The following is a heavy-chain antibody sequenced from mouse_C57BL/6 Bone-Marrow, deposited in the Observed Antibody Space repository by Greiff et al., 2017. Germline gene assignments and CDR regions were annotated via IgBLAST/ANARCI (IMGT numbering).Heavy chain of an antibody. CDR1: GYTFTEYT. J-gene: IGHJ1*03. V-gene: IGHV1-62-2*01. D-gene: IGHD4-1*01. CDR3: ARHEEGLGTGTSWYFDV. CDR2: FYPGSGSI. Sequence: QVQLQQSGAELVKPGASVKLSCKASGYTFTEYTIPWVKQRSGQGLEWIGWFYPGSGSIKYNEKFKDKATLTADKSSSTVYMELSRLTSEDSAVYCCARHEEGLGTGTSWYFDVWGTGTTVTVSS.